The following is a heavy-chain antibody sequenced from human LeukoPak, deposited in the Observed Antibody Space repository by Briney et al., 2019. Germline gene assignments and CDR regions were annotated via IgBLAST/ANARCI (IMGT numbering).Heavy chain of an antibody. J-gene: IGHJ4*02. CDR1: GFTIRDAR. CDR2: IKSKTDGGTT. Sequence: GGTLRLTCAGSGFTIRDARMSRVRQAPGKGLEWVGHIKSKTDGGTTDYAAPVEGRFTISREDSKNTVYLQMNSLTTEDTAVYYCTTEYYRNGYNNWGPGTQVTVSS. D-gene: IGHD5-18*01. V-gene: IGHV3-15*01. CDR3: TTEYYRNGYNN.